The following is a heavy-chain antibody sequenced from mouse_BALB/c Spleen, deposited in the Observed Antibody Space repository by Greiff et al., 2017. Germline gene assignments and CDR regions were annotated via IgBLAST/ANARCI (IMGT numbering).Heavy chain of an antibody. Sequence: EVKLMESGGGLVQPGGSLKLSCAASGFDFSRYWMSWVRQAPGKGLEWIGEINPDSSTINYTPSLKDKFIISRDNAKNTLYLQMSKVRSEDTALYYCARPGGSSYRYFDVWGAGTTVTVSS. V-gene: IGHV4-1*02. CDR2: INPDSSTI. D-gene: IGHD1-1*01. CDR3: ARPGGSSYRYFDV. J-gene: IGHJ1*01. CDR1: GFDFSRYW.